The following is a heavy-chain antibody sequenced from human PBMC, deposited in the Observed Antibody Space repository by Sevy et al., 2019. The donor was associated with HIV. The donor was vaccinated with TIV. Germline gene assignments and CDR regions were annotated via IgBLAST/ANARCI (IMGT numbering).Heavy chain of an antibody. D-gene: IGHD3-10*01. CDR2: IYPGDSDT. J-gene: IGHJ4*02. Sequence: GESLNISCKGSGYSFTSYWIGWVRQMPGKGLEWMGIIYPGDSDTRYSPSFQGQVTISADKSISTAYLQWSSLKASDTAMYYCARLHYYGSGSYYNGDLGFDYWGQGTLVTVSS. V-gene: IGHV5-51*01. CDR1: GYSFTSYW. CDR3: ARLHYYGSGSYYNGDLGFDY.